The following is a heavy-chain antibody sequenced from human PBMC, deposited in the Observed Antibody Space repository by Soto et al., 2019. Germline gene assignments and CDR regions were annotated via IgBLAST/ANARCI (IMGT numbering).Heavy chain of an antibody. CDR2: IYSGGST. D-gene: IGHD5-12*01. J-gene: IGHJ6*03. V-gene: IGHV3-66*01. Sequence: PGGSLRLSCAASGFTVSSNYMSWVRQAPGKGLEWVSVIYSGGSTYYADSVKGRFTISRDNSKNTLYLQMNSLRAEDTAVYYCARAPPADIDYYYYYMAVWGKGTTVTVSS. CDR1: GFTVSSNY. CDR3: ARAPPADIDYYYYYMAV.